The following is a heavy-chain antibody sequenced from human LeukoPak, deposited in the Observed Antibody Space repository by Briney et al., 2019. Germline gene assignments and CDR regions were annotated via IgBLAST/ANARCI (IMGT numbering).Heavy chain of an antibody. CDR2: IYSGGST. J-gene: IGHJ4*02. Sequence: PGGSLRLSCAASGFTGSSNYMSWVRQAPGKGLEWVSVIYSGGSTFYADSVKGRFSISRDNSKNTLYLQMNSLRAEDTAVYYCAGANWGHPMYYFDYWGQGTLVTVSS. CDR1: GFTGSSNY. CDR3: AGANWGHPMYYFDY. D-gene: IGHD7-27*01. V-gene: IGHV3-53*01.